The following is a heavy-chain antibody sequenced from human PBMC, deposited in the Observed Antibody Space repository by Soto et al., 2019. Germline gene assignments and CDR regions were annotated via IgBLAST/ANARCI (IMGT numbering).Heavy chain of an antibody. CDR2: IYSNGDT. J-gene: IGHJ5*02. CDR1: SDSMNSGGYY. V-gene: IGHV4-61*08. D-gene: IGHD3-22*01. CDR3: AREGSYDSSGYFPIRWFDP. Sequence: SETLSLTCSVSSDSMNSGGYYWSWIRQHPGKGLEWIGYIYSNGDTNYNPSLKSRVTISVDTSKNQFSLKLSSVTAADTAVYYCAREGSYDSSGYFPIRWFDPWGQGTLVTVSS.